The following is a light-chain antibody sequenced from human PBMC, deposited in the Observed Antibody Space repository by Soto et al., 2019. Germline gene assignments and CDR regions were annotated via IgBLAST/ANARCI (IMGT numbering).Light chain of an antibody. CDR3: ASWDGSLQTWV. CDR2: TNN. Sequence: QLVLTQPPSASGTPGQRVTISCSGSSSNIGRNIVNWYQHLPGTAPKLLISTNNQRPSGVPDRFSDSRSGTSASLAISGLQSEDEADYYCASWDGSLQTWVFGGGTKLTVL. J-gene: IGLJ3*02. CDR1: SSNIGRNI. V-gene: IGLV1-44*01.